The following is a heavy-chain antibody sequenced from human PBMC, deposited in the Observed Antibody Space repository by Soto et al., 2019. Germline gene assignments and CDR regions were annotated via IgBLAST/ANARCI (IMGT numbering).Heavy chain of an antibody. CDR1: GFNFSSYG. CDR3: ARELELTSGFDY. D-gene: IGHD1-7*01. CDR2: IWYDGSNK. Sequence: QVQLVESGGGVVQPGRSLRLSCAASGFNFSSYGMHWVRQAPGKGLEWVAVIWYDGSNKYYADSVKGRFTISRDNSKNTLYLQMNSLRAEDTAVYYCARELELTSGFDYWGQGTLVTVSS. V-gene: IGHV3-33*01. J-gene: IGHJ4*02.